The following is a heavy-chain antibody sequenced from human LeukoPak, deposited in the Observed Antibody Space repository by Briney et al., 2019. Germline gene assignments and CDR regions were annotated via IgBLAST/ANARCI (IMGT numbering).Heavy chain of an antibody. CDR3: AKETDQYYYDSAFDY. CDR2: ISGSGGST. D-gene: IGHD3-22*01. Sequence: GKSLRLSCAASGFTFTRYDMHWVRQAPGKGLEWVSAISGSGGSTYYADSVKGRFTISRDNSKNTLYLQMNSLRAEDTAVYYCAKETDQYYYDSAFDYWGQGTLVTVSS. V-gene: IGHV3-23*01. J-gene: IGHJ4*02. CDR1: GFTFTRYD.